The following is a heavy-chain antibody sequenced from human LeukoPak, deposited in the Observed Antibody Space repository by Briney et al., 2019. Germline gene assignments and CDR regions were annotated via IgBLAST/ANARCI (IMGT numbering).Heavy chain of an antibody. CDR1: GYTFTGHY. CDR3: ARDWFGSGWPGSQNYYYGMDV. D-gene: IGHD6-19*01. J-gene: IGHJ6*02. CDR2: INPNSGGT. V-gene: IGHV1-2*02. Sequence: ASVKVSCKASGYTFTGHYMHWVRQAPGQGLEWMGWINPNSGGTNYAQKFQGRVTTTRDTSISTAYMELSRLRSDDTAVYYCARDWFGSGWPGSQNYYYGMDVWGQGTTVTVSS.